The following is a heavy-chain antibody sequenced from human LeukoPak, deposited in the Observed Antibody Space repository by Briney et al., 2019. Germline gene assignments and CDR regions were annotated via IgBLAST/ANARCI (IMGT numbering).Heavy chain of an antibody. CDR1: GFTFSSYA. D-gene: IGHD2-2*01. V-gene: IGHV3-30*04. Sequence: GRSLRLSCAASGFTFSSYAMHWVRQAPGKGLEWVTVISYDGSSEDYADSVRGRLSISRDNSKNTLFLQMNSLRAEDTAVYYCAGGPFGQCSSTSCYYFDYWGQGTLVTVSS. J-gene: IGHJ4*02. CDR3: AGGPFGQCSSTSCYYFDY. CDR2: ISYDGSSE.